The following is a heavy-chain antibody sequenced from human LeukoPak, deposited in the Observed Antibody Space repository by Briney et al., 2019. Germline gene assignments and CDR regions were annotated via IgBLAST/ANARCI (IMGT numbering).Heavy chain of an antibody. V-gene: IGHV1-18*01. Sequence: ASVKVSCKASGYTFPSYGISWVRQAPGQGLEWMGWISAYNGNTNYAQKLQGRVTMTTDTSTSTAYMELRSLRSDDTAVYYCARVGLYYYDSSGYYYPLWGQGTLVTVSS. J-gene: IGHJ4*02. CDR2: ISAYNGNT. D-gene: IGHD3-22*01. CDR1: GYTFPSYG. CDR3: ARVGLYYYDSSGYYYPL.